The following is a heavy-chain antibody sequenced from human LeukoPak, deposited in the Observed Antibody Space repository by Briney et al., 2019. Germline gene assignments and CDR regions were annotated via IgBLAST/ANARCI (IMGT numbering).Heavy chain of an antibody. CDR3: AKDKASWDYDSSGYLVYFDY. V-gene: IGHV3-23*01. Sequence: PGGSLRLSCAASGFTFSSYAMSWVRQAPGKGLEGVSAISGSGGSTYYADSVKGRFTISRDNSKNTLYLQMNSLRAEDTAVYYCAKDKASWDYDSSGYLVYFDYWGQGTLVTVSS. CDR1: GFTFSSYA. J-gene: IGHJ4*02. D-gene: IGHD3-22*01. CDR2: ISGSGGST.